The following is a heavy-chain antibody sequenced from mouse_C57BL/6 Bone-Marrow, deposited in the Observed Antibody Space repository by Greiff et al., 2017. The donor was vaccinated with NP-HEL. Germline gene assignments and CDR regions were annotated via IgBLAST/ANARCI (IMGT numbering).Heavy chain of an antibody. V-gene: IGHV1-23*01. Sequence: VKLMESGAELVRPGASVKLSCKASGYTFTDYEMHCVKQTPVHGLEWIGAIDPETCGTAYNQKFKGKATLTADKSSSTAYMELRSLTSEDSADYYCTRRPHLITTVGAHFDYWGKGTTLTVAS. J-gene: IGHJ2*01. CDR3: TRRPHLITTVGAHFDY. CDR2: IDPETCGT. CDR1: GYTFTDYE. D-gene: IGHD1-1*01.